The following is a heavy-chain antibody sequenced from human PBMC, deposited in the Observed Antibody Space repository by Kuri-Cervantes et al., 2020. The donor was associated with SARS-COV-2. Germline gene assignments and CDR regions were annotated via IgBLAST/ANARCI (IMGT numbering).Heavy chain of an antibody. Sequence: SETLSLTCAVYGGSFSAYYWSWIRQPPGKGLEWIGEISHSGRTNYNPSLKSRVTISVDTSKHQLSLKLSSVPAADTAVYYCAGSPGGVFDCWGQGTLVTVSS. D-gene: IGHD3-16*01. CDR3: AGSPGGVFDC. V-gene: IGHV4-34*01. CDR1: GGSFSAYY. J-gene: IGHJ4*02. CDR2: ISHSGRT.